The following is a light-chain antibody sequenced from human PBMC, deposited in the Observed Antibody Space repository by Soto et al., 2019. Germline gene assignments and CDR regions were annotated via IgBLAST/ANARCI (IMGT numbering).Light chain of an antibody. Sequence: EIVVTQSPATLSVSPGERATLSCRASQSVGNNFAWYQQKPGQAPRLLIVATSTKATGVPARFSGSGSGTEVTLTLSSLQSEDFAVYYCQQYGDWPLTFGGGAKVEIE. CDR3: QQYGDWPLT. CDR1: QSVGNN. V-gene: IGKV3-15*01. J-gene: IGKJ4*01. CDR2: ATS.